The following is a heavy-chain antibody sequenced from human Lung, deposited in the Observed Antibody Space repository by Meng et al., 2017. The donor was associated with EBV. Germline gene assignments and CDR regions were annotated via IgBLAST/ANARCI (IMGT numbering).Heavy chain of an antibody. V-gene: IGHV5-51*01. CDR3: VRPQGSGGARVDCGGDCSFDY. Sequence: EVQMVQSGAEVKKPGASVKESCKASGYAFPTYGSIWVRQAPGQGLEWMGLIWPIDSDTRYSPSFQGQVTISADKSINTAYLQWSSLKASDTAMYYCVRPQGSGGARVDCGGDCSFDYWGQGTLVTVAS. CDR2: IWPIDSDT. D-gene: IGHD2-21*02. J-gene: IGHJ4*02. CDR1: GYAFPTYG.